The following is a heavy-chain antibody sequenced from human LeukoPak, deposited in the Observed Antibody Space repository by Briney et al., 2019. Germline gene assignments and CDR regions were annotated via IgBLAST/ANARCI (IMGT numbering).Heavy chain of an antibody. D-gene: IGHD3-10*01. CDR2: IWYDGSNK. V-gene: IGHV3-30*02. CDR3: AKGGSGMVRGGDY. J-gene: IGHJ4*02. CDR1: GFTFSSYG. Sequence: PGGSLRLSCAASGFTFSSYGMHWVRQAPGKGLEWVAVIWYDGSNKYYADSVKGRFTISRDNSKNTLYLQMNSLRAEDTAVYYCAKGGSGMVRGGDYWGQGTLVTVSS.